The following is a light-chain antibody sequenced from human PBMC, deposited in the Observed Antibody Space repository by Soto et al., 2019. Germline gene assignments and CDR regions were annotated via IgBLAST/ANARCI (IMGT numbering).Light chain of an antibody. CDR1: SSDVGGYNY. CDR3: SLYAGSNNLVV. CDR2: EVS. J-gene: IGLJ2*01. Sequence: QSALTQPPSASGSPGQSVTISCTGTSSDVGGYNYVSWYQQHPGRAPKLMIYEVSKRPSGVPDRFSGSKSGNTASLTVSGLQAEYEADYYCSLYAGSNNLVVFGGGTKLTVL. V-gene: IGLV2-8*01.